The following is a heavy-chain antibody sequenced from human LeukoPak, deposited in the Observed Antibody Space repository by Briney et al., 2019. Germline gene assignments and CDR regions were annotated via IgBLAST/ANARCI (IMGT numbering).Heavy chain of an antibody. CDR2: IFYSGST. CDR3: ARVYYSSSYDYWYFDL. CDR1: GGSIRNYY. D-gene: IGHD6-13*01. V-gene: IGHV4-59*01. J-gene: IGHJ2*01. Sequence: SETLSLTCTVSGGSIRNYYWSWIRQPPGKGLEWIGYIFYSGSTNYNPSLKRRVTISVDTSKNKFSLKLRSVTAADTAVYYCARVYYSSSYDYWYFDLWGRGTLVTVSS.